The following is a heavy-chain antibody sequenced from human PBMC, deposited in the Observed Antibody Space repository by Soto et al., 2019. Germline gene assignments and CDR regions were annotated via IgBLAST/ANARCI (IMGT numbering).Heavy chain of an antibody. CDR1: GGSISSYY. V-gene: IGHV4-59*08. CDR2: IYYSGST. CDR3: ARRVAARPSYYYYYMDV. J-gene: IGHJ6*03. Sequence: SETLSLTCTVSGGSISSYYWSWIRQPPGKGLEWIGYIYYSGSTNYNPSLKSRVTISVDTSKNQFSLKLSSVTAADTAVYYCARRVAARPSYYYYYMDVWGKGTTVTVSS. D-gene: IGHD6-6*01.